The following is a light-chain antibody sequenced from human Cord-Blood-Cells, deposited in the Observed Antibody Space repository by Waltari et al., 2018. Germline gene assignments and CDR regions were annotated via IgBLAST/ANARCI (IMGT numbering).Light chain of an antibody. Sequence: QSALTQPDSVSGSPGQSNTISCTGTSSDVGRYNLVSCYQQHPGKAPKPMSDEVSNRPSGVSNRFSGSKSGNTASLTIPGLQAEDEADYYCCSYAGSSTFYVVFGGGTKLTVL. CDR3: CSYAGSSTFYVV. CDR2: EVS. J-gene: IGLJ2*01. V-gene: IGLV2-23*02. CDR1: SSDVGRYNL.